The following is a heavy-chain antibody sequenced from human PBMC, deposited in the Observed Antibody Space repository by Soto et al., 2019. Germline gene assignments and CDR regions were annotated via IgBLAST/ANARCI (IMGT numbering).Heavy chain of an antibody. V-gene: IGHV3-30*18. Sequence: QVQLVESGGGVAQPGKSLRLSCAASGLTLITYGRHWVRQAPGKGLEWVAVISNDGSKKHYADSVKGRFTISRDDSENTVYLQMNSLRPDDTAVYYCAKSSRSYYYYYGMDVWGQGTTVTVSS. CDR3: AKSSRSYYYYYGMDV. CDR2: ISNDGSKK. J-gene: IGHJ6*02. D-gene: IGHD6-6*01. CDR1: GLTLITYG.